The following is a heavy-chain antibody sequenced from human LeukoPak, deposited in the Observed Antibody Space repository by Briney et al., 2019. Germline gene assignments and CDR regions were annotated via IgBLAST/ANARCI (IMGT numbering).Heavy chain of an antibody. CDR2: TYYRSQWNN. D-gene: IGHD6-6*01. CDR1: GDSVSSNSAT. CDR3: ARGRGSSADFDY. Sequence: SHTLSLTCAISGDSVSSNSATWNWIRQSPLRGVEWLGRTYYRSQWNNDYAASVKSRIDINPETSKNQFSLQLNSVTPEDTAVYYCARGRGSSADFDYWGQGTLVTVSS. J-gene: IGHJ4*02. V-gene: IGHV6-1*01.